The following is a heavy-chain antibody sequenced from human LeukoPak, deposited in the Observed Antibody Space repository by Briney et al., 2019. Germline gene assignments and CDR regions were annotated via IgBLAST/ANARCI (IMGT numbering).Heavy chain of an antibody. CDR3: ARASSDDTAMATPFAY. CDR2: IIPIFGTP. J-gene: IGHJ4*02. V-gene: IGHV1-69*13. CDR1: GGTFSNYA. D-gene: IGHD5-18*01. Sequence: GASVKVSCKASGGTFSNYAIDWVRQAPGQGLEWMGGIIPIFGTPNYVQKFQGRVTITADESTSTAYMELSSLRSEDTAVYYCARASSDDTAMATPFAYWGQGTLVTVSS.